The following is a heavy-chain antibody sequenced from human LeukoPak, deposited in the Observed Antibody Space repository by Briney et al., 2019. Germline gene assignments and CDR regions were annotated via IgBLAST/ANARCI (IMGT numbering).Heavy chain of an antibody. D-gene: IGHD3-10*01. CDR2: IIPILGIA. CDR3: AKPMVGGDYYYGMDV. Sequence: ASVTVSCKASGGTFSSYAISWVRQAPGQGLEWMGRIIPILGIANYAQKFQGRVTITADKSTSTAYMELSSLRSEDTAVYYCAKPMVGGDYYYGMDVWGQGTTVTVSS. V-gene: IGHV1-69*04. CDR1: GGTFSSYA. J-gene: IGHJ6*02.